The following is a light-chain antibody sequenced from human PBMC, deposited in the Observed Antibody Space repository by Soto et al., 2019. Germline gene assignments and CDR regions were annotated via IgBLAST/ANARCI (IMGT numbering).Light chain of an antibody. CDR2: DAS. V-gene: IGKV1-33*01. J-gene: IGKJ4*01. CDR1: QDISNY. Sequence: DIQMTQSPSSLSASVGDRVTITCQASQDISNYLNWYQQKPGKAPKLLIYDASNFETGVPSRFSGSGSGTDFTFTISSLQPEDIATYNCQQYDNLPLTFGGGTKLEIK. CDR3: QQYDNLPLT.